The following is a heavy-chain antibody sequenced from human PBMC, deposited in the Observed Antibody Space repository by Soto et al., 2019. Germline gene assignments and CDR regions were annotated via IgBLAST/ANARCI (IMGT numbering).Heavy chain of an antibody. Sequence: SETLSLTCSVSGGSISSGNYYWSWIRQPPGKGLEWIGYIYYSGSTYYNPSLKSRVTISVDTSKNQFFLKLSSVTAADTAVYYCASVGVYYYDSSGRYASWFDPWGQGTLVTVSS. V-gene: IGHV4-30-4*01. CDR3: ASVGVYYYDSSGRYASWFDP. CDR1: GGSISSGNYY. J-gene: IGHJ5*02. D-gene: IGHD3-22*01. CDR2: IYYSGST.